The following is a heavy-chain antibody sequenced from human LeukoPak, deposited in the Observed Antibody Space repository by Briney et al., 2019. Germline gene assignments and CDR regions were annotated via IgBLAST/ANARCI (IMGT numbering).Heavy chain of an antibody. Sequence: GGSLRLSCAASGFTFDDYAMHWVRQAPGKGLEWVSGISWNSGSIGYADSVKGRFTISRDNAKNSLYLQMNSLRAEDTALYYCASSGSYQTFDYWGQGTLVTVSS. J-gene: IGHJ4*02. CDR2: ISWNSGSI. D-gene: IGHD1-26*01. CDR3: ASSGSYQTFDY. V-gene: IGHV3-9*01. CDR1: GFTFDDYA.